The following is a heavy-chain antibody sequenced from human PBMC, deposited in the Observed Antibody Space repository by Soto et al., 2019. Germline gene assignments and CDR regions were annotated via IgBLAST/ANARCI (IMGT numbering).Heavy chain of an antibody. Sequence: SVKVSCKASGGTFSSYAISWVRQAPGQGLEWMGGIIPIFGTANYAQKFQGRVTITADESTSTAYMELSSLRSEDTAVYYCAREAYCGGDCYLGPFDYWGQGTLVTVSS. J-gene: IGHJ4*02. D-gene: IGHD2-21*02. CDR3: AREAYCGGDCYLGPFDY. CDR2: IIPIFGTA. V-gene: IGHV1-69*13. CDR1: GGTFSSYA.